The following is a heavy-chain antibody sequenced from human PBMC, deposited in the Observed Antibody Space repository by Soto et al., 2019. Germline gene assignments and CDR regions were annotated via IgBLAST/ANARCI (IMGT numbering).Heavy chain of an antibody. D-gene: IGHD3-10*01. J-gene: IGHJ4*02. Sequence: SETLSLTCTVSGDSISTYDYYWSWFRQPPGKGLQWIGYIYYSGTTYYNPSLKSRVTLSMDTSKNQFSLRLSSVTAADTAVYYCARGIGVFDSWGQGTLVTVSS. CDR1: GDSISTYDYY. CDR3: ARGIGVFDS. CDR2: IYYSGTT. V-gene: IGHV4-30-4*01.